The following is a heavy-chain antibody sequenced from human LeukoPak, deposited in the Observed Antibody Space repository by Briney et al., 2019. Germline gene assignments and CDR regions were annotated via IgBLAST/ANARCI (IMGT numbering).Heavy chain of an antibody. CDR2: IIGSGGST. CDR3: AKTNGYCSGGSCYIIYFQH. V-gene: IGHV3-23*01. CDR1: GFTFSNYA. D-gene: IGHD2-15*01. J-gene: IGHJ1*01. Sequence: GGSLRLSCTASGFTFSNYAVTWVRQAPGEGLQWVSAIIGSGGSTYYADSVKGRFTISRDNSKNTVYLQMNSLRAEDTAVYYCAKTNGYCSGGSCYIIYFQHWGQGTLVTVSS.